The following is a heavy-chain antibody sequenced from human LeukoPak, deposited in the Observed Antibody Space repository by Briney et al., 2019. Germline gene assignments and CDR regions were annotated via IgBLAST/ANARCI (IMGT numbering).Heavy chain of an antibody. Sequence: KESGPALVKPTQTLTLTCTFSGFSLSTSGMRVSWIRQPPGKALEWLARIDWNDDKLYSTSLKTRLTISKDTSKNQVVLTMTNMDPVDTATYFCARETSDYSSSWYGYYFDYWGQGTLVTVSS. J-gene: IGHJ4*02. CDR1: GFSLSTSGMR. CDR3: ARETSDYSSSWYGYYFDY. V-gene: IGHV2-70*04. D-gene: IGHD6-13*01. CDR2: IDWNDDK.